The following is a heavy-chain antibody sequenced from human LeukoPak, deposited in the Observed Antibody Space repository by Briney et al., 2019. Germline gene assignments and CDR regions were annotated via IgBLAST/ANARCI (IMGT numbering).Heavy chain of an antibody. V-gene: IGHV3-23*01. CDR1: GFTFSSHG. J-gene: IGHJ4*02. Sequence: GGSLRLSCAAFGFTFSSHGMSWGRQTPGKGLEWVSSISTSGDGTVYADSVKGRVTISRDNSKNTLYLQMNSLRAEDTAVYYCAKALYGDYGRFDYWGQGTLVTVSS. D-gene: IGHD4-17*01. CDR2: ISTSGDGT. CDR3: AKALYGDYGRFDY.